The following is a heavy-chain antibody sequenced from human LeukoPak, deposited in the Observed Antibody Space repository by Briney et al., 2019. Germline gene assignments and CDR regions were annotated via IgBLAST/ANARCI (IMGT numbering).Heavy chain of an antibody. J-gene: IGHJ6*03. CDR2: INTNTGNP. CDR1: GSTFTSYA. Sequence: GASVKASCKASGSTFTSYAMNWVRQAPGQGLEWMGWINTNTGNPTYAQGFTGRFVLSLDTPVSTAYLQISSLKAEDTAVYYCARDQRSSWSHYYYMDVWGKGTTVTVSS. D-gene: IGHD6-13*01. CDR3: ARDQRSSWSHYYYMDV. V-gene: IGHV7-4-1*02.